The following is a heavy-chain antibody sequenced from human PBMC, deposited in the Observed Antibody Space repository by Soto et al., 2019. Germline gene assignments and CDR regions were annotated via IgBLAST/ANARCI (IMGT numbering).Heavy chain of an antibody. Sequence: PGGSLRLSCAASGFTFSSYSMNWVRQAPGKGLEWVSSISSSSSYIYYADSVKGRFTISRDNAKNSLYLQMNSLRAEDTAVYYCARDANPHYYGSGQTSDYYYGMDVWGQGTTVTVSS. D-gene: IGHD3-10*01. CDR1: GFTFSSYS. J-gene: IGHJ6*02. V-gene: IGHV3-21*01. CDR2: ISSSSSYI. CDR3: ARDANPHYYGSGQTSDYYYGMDV.